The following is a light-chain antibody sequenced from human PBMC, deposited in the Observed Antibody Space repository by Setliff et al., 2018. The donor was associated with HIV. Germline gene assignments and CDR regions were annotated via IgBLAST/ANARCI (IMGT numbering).Light chain of an antibody. CDR1: SSDVGGYNY. CDR3: SSYTSSSTHYV. J-gene: IGLJ1*01. Sequence: SALTQPASVSESPGQSITISCTGTSSDVGGYNYVSWFQHHPGKAPKLIIYEVTNRPSGISNRFSGSKSGNTASLTISGLQAEDEADYYCSSYTSSSTHYVFGTGTRSPS. CDR2: EVT. V-gene: IGLV2-14*01.